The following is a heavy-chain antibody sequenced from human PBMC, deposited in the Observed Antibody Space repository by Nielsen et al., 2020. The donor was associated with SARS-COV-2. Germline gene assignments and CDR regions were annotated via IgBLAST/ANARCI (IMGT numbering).Heavy chain of an antibody. D-gene: IGHD3-22*01. CDR1: GGSFSGYY. CDR2: IYYSGST. V-gene: IGHV4-34*01. J-gene: IGHJ4*02. CDR3: AREDYYDSSGYLPPYSFDY. Sequence: SETLSLTCAVYGGSFSGYYWSWIRQPPGKGLEWIGSIYYSGSTYYSPSLKSRVTISIDTSKSQFSLKLSSVTAADTAVYYCAREDYYDSSGYLPPYSFDYWGQGTLVTVSS.